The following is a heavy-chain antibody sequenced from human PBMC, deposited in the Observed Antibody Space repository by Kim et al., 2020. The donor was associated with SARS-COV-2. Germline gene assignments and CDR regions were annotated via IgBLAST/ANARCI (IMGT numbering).Heavy chain of an antibody. CDR1: GFTFSSYA. CDR3: ARNPDSYGGYGMDV. CDR2: ISYDGSNK. J-gene: IGHJ6*02. Sequence: GGSLRLSCAASGFTFSSYAMHWVRQAPGKGLEWLAVISYDGSNKYYADSVKGRFTISRDNSKNTLYLQMNSLRAEDTAVYYCARNPDSYGGYGMDVWGQGTTVTVSS. V-gene: IGHV3-30*04. D-gene: IGHD5-18*01.